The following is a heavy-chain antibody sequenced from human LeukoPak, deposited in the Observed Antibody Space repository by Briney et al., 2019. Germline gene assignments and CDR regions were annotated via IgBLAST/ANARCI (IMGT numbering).Heavy chain of an antibody. CDR2: IYFSGSA. Sequence: KPSETLSLTCTVSGASISSSSYYWGWIRQSPGKGLEWIGNIYFSGSASYNPSLKSRVTVSVDTSRNQFSLKLSSVTAADTAVYYCARAIFADYWGQGTLVTVSS. V-gene: IGHV4-39*07. D-gene: IGHD3-3*01. J-gene: IGHJ4*02. CDR1: GASISSSSYY. CDR3: ARAIFADY.